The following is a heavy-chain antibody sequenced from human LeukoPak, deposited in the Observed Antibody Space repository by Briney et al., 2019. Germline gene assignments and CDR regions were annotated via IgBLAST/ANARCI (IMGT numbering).Heavy chain of an antibody. V-gene: IGHV5-51*01. J-gene: IGHJ4*02. Sequence: GESLRLSCAASGFTFTTYWMSWVRQAPGKGLEWMGIIYPGDSDTRYSPSFQGQVTISADKSISTAYLQWSSLKASDTAMYYCARLNPGRYTIGYWGQGTLVTVSS. CDR2: IYPGDSDT. CDR3: ARLNPGRYTIGY. D-gene: IGHD3-16*02. CDR1: GFTFTTYW.